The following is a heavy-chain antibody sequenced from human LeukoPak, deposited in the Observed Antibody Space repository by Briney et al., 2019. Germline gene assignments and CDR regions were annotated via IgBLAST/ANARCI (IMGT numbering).Heavy chain of an antibody. CDR1: GDSVCSYSVA. Sequence: SQTLSLTCAISGDSVCSYSVAWNWMTQSPSMGLVWLRRTYYRSRWYNDYAVSVKSRITINQDTSKNQFSLQMNSVTPEDTAVYYCARDKGGSGYDHLDSWGQGTLVTVSS. CDR3: ARDKGGSGYDHLDS. J-gene: IGHJ4*02. V-gene: IGHV6-1*01. CDR2: TYYRSRWYN. D-gene: IGHD5-12*01.